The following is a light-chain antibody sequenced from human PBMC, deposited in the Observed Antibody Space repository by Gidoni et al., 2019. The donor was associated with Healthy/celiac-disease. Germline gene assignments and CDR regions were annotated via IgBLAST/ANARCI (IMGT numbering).Light chain of an antibody. CDR3: QQRSNWPPLT. V-gene: IGKV3-11*01. Sequence: EIWFTQSPATPSLSPGERATLSCRASQSVSSYLAWYQQKPGQAPRLLIYDASNRATGIPARFSGSGSGTDFTLTISSLEPEDFAVYYCQQRSNWPPLTFGGXTKVEIK. J-gene: IGKJ4*01. CDR2: DAS. CDR1: QSVSSY.